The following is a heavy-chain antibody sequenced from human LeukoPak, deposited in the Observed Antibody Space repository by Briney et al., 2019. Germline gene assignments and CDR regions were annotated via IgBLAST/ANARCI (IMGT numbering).Heavy chain of an antibody. CDR3: ATYYDSSGCPG. J-gene: IGHJ4*02. CDR2: IYYSGST. V-gene: IGHV4-61*01. Sequence: SETLSLTCTVSGGSVSSGSYYWSWIRQPPGKGLEWIGYIYYSGSTNYNPSLKSRVTISVDTSKNQFSLKLSSVTAADTAVYYCATYYDSSGCPGWGQGTLVTVSS. D-gene: IGHD3-22*01. CDR1: GGSVSSGSYY.